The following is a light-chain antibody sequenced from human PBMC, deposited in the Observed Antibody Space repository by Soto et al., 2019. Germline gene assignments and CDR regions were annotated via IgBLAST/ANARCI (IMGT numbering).Light chain of an antibody. CDR2: DVN. Sequence: QSALTQPASVSGSPGQAIAISCTGTNSDIGYYNYVSWYQLHPGRAPKLIIFDVNNRPSGVSARFSGSKSGNTASLTISGLHPDDEADYYCSSYTASPTLVFGGGTKLTVL. CDR1: NSDIGYYNY. J-gene: IGLJ2*01. V-gene: IGLV2-14*03. CDR3: SSYTASPTLV.